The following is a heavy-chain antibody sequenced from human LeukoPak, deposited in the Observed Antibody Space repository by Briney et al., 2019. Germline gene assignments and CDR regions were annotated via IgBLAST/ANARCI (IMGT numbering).Heavy chain of an antibody. D-gene: IGHD3-22*01. Sequence: GEYLKISCKGSGYTLTTYWIGWVRQMPGKGLEWMGIIYPDDSETRYSPSFEGQVTISADKSISTAYLQWSSLKASDTAMYYCATADSSAYRGGYWGQGTLVTVSS. CDR2: IYPDDSET. V-gene: IGHV5-51*01. CDR3: ATADSSAYRGGY. CDR1: GYTLTTYW. J-gene: IGHJ4*02.